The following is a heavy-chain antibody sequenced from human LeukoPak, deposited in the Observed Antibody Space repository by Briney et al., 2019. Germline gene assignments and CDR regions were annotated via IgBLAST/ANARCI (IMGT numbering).Heavy chain of an antibody. CDR3: ARERSLGSYYFDY. CDR2: ISPYNGNT. Sequence: ASVKVSCKASGYTFTGYYMHWVRQAPGQGLEWMAWISPYNGNTKYSQNLQGRVTMTTDTSTSTAYMELRSLRSDDTAVYYCARERSLGSYYFDYWGQGTLVTVSS. J-gene: IGHJ4*02. D-gene: IGHD1-26*01. V-gene: IGHV1-18*04. CDR1: GYTFTGYY.